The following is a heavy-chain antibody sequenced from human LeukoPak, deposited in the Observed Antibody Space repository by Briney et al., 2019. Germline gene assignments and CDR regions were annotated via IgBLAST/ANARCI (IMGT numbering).Heavy chain of an antibody. CDR2: IYHSGST. CDR3: AREFGGSYYYYYYMDV. CDR1: GYSINSGYY. V-gene: IGHV4-38-2*02. Sequence: SETLSLTCAVSGYSINSGYYWGWIRQPPGKGLEWIGSIYHSGSTYYNPSLKSRVTISVDTSKSQFSLKLSSVTAADTAVYYCAREFGGSYYYYYYMDVWGKGTTVTVSS. J-gene: IGHJ6*03. D-gene: IGHD1-26*01.